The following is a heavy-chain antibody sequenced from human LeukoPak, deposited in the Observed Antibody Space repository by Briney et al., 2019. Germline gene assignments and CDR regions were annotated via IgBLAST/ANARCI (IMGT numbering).Heavy chain of an antibody. V-gene: IGHV1-69*13. J-gene: IGHJ3*02. CDR2: IIPIFGTA. Sequence: SVKVSCKASGGTFSSYAISWVRQAPGQGLEWMGGIIPIFGTANYAQKFQGRVTITADESTSTAYMELSSLRSEDTAVYYCARDQWELLRFAFDIWGQGTLVIVSS. CDR3: ARDQWELLRFAFDI. CDR1: GGTFSSYA. D-gene: IGHD1-26*01.